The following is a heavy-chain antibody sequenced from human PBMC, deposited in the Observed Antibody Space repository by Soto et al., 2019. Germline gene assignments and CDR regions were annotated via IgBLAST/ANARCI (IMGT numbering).Heavy chain of an antibody. CDR1: GFTFSSYG. V-gene: IGHV3-33*01. J-gene: IGHJ6*03. CDR2: IWYDGSNK. D-gene: IGHD2-2*01. Sequence: GGSLRLSCAASGFTFSSYGMHWVRQAPGKGLEWVAVIWYDGSNKYYADSVKGRFTISRENSKNTLYLQMNSLRAEDTAVYYCAGEGRKVDDIVVVPAAPGGYYYYMDVWGKGTTVTVSS. CDR3: AGEGRKVDDIVVVPAAPGGYYYYMDV.